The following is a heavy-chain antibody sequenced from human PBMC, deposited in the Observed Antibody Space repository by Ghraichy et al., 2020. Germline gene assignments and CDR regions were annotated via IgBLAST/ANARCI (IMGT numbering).Heavy chain of an antibody. D-gene: IGHD2-15*01. CDR1: GGSFSGYY. V-gene: IGHV4-34*01. J-gene: IGHJ4*02. CDR2: INHSGST. Sequence: SETLSLTCAVYGGSFSGYYWSWIRQPPGKGLEWIGEINHSGSTNYNPSLKSRVTISVDTSKNQFSLKLSSVTAADTAVYYCARLAYCSGGSCYYYFDYWGQGTLVTVSS. CDR3: ARLAYCSGGSCYYYFDY.